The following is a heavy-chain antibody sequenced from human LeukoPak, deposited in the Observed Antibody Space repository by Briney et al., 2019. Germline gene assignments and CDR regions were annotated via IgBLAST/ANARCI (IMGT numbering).Heavy chain of an antibody. Sequence: SVKVSCKASGGTFSSYAISWVRQAPGQGLEWMGRIIPILGIANYAQKFQGRVTITADKSTSTAYMELSSLRSEDTAVYYCASSRFPAHYFDYWGQGTLVTVSS. CDR3: ASSRFPAHYFDY. V-gene: IGHV1-69*04. CDR1: GGTFSSYA. CDR2: IIPILGIA. J-gene: IGHJ4*02.